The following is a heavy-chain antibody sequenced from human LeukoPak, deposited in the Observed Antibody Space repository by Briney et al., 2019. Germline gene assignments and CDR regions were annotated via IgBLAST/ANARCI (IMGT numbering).Heavy chain of an antibody. J-gene: IGHJ6*03. CDR3: ARGRYSSSWYCGGYYYYYMDV. D-gene: IGHD6-13*01. CDR2: IYYSGST. CDR1: GGSISSSSYY. V-gene: IGHV4-39*07. Sequence: SETLSLTCTVSGGSISSSSYYWGWIRQPPGKGLEWIGSIYYSGSTYYNPSLKSRVTISVDTSKNQFSLKLSSVTAADTAAYYCARGRYSSSWYCGGYYYYYMDVWGKGTTVTISS.